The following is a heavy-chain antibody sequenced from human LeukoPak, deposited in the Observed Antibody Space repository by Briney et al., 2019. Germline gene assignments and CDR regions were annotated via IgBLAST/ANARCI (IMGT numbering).Heavy chain of an antibody. CDR3: ASLDKGNDVVFDY. Sequence: GASVKVSCKASGYTFTGYYMRWVRQAPGQGLEWMGWINPNSGGTNYAQKFQGRVTMTRDTFISTAYMELSRLRSDDTAVYYCASLDKGNDVVFDYWGQGTLVTVSS. CDR1: GYTFTGYY. CDR2: INPNSGGT. J-gene: IGHJ4*02. D-gene: IGHD1-1*01. V-gene: IGHV1-2*02.